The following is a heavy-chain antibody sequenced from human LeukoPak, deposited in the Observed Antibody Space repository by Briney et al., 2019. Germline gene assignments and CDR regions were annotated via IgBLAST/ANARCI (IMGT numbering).Heavy chain of an antibody. CDR2: INPNSGGT. CDR1: GYTFTGYY. Sequence: LGASVKVSCKASGYTFTGYYMHWVRQAPGQGLEWMGWINPNSGGTNYAQKFQGRVTMTRDTSISTAYMELSRLRSDDTAVYYCASSFGGYSGYGLRMVWGQGTLVTVSS. CDR3: ASSFGGYSGYGLRMV. D-gene: IGHD5-12*01. J-gene: IGHJ4*02. V-gene: IGHV1-2*02.